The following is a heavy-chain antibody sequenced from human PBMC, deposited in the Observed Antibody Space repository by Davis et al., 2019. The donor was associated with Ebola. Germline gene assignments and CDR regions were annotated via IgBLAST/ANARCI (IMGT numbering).Heavy chain of an antibody. V-gene: IGHV3-23*01. J-gene: IGHJ6*02. CDR3: AKGPTLTGTTLWYYYGMDV. D-gene: IGHD1-7*01. CDR2: ISASGEST. Sequence: GGSLRLSCAASEFTFSSYAMNWVRQAPGKGLEWVSGISASGESTYYADSVKGRFTISRDNSKNTLYLQMNSLRAEDTAVYYCAKGPTLTGTTLWYYYGMDVWGQGTTVTVSS. CDR1: EFTFSSYA.